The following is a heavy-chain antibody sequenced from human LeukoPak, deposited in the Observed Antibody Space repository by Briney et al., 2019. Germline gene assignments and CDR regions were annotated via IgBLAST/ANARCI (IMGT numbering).Heavy chain of an antibody. J-gene: IGHJ5*02. V-gene: IGHV1-8*03. Sequence: ASVKVSCKASGYTFTSYDINWVRQATGHGLEWMGWMNPNSGNTGYAQKFQGRVTITRNTSISTAYMELSSLRSDDTAVYYCARDLHYDFWSGSSLLNWFDPWGQGTLVTVSS. D-gene: IGHD3-3*01. CDR1: GYTFTSYD. CDR2: MNPNSGNT. CDR3: ARDLHYDFWSGSSLLNWFDP.